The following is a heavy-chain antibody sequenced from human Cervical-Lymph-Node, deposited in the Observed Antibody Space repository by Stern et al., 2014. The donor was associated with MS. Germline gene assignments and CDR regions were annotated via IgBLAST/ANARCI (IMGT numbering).Heavy chain of an antibody. CDR1: GGTFSNYA. D-gene: IGHD4-17*01. V-gene: IGHV1-69*01. CDR2: IVPLFGKP. J-gene: IGHJ6*02. Sequence: QVQLVQSGAEVKKPGSSVKVSCKASGGTFSNYATSWVRQAPGQGLEWMGVIVPLFGKPNYAQKFQGRVTITADESTSTAYMDLSSLRSEDTAVYYCASPLTATSVPFGYYGMDVWGQGTTVTVS. CDR3: ASPLTATSVPFGYYGMDV.